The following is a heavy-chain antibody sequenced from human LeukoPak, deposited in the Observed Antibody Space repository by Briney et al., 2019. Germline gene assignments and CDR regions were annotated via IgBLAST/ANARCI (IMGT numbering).Heavy chain of an antibody. Sequence: SETLSLTCAVSGGSISSGGYSWSWIRQPPGKGLEWIGYIYQSGSTYYNPSLKSRVTISVDRSKSQFSLKLSFVTAADTAVYYCGRGGIAAAASGIDYWGQGTLVTVSS. CDR2: IYQSGST. CDR3: GRGGIAAAASGIDY. D-gene: IGHD6-13*01. CDR1: GGSISSGGYS. V-gene: IGHV4-30-2*01. J-gene: IGHJ4*02.